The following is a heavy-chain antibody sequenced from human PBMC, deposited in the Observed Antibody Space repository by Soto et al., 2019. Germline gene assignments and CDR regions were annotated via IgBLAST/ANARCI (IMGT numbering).Heavy chain of an antibody. J-gene: IGHJ6*02. CDR3: ARGGITMAWNYYYYGMDV. V-gene: IGHV4-34*01. CDR2: IIPTGST. CDR1: GASVSGQY. D-gene: IGHD3-10*01. Sequence: TLSLTCAVSGASVSGQYWSWIRQPPGKGLEWVGEIIPTGSTTYNPSLKSRLSFSLATSKNHFSLNLSSVSVADTAVYYCARGGITMAWNYYYYGMDVWGQGTTVTVSS.